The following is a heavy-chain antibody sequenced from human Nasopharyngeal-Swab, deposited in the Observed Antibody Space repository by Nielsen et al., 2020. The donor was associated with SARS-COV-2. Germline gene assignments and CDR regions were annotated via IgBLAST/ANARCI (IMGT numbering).Heavy chain of an antibody. D-gene: IGHD2-15*01. Sequence: ASVKVSCKASGYTFTSYYMHWVRQAPGQGLEWMGIINPSGGSTSYAQKFQGRVTMTRDTSTSTVYMELSSLRSEDTAVYYCAKDPNSPPVLVDWGQGTLVTVSS. CDR1: GYTFTSYY. V-gene: IGHV1-46*01. J-gene: IGHJ4*02. CDR2: INPSGGST. CDR3: AKDPNSPPVLVD.